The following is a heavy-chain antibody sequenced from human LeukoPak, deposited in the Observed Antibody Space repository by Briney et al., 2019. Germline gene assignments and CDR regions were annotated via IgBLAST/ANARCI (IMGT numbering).Heavy chain of an antibody. J-gene: IGHJ5*02. D-gene: IGHD6-13*01. CDR1: GYTFTGNY. CDR2: INPNSGGT. Sequence: ASVKVSCKASGYTFTGNYMHWVRQAPGQGLEWMGWINPNSGGTNYAQKFQGRVTMTRDTSISTAYMELSRLRSDDTAVYYCARVGEDSSSWYYNWFDPWGQGTLVTVSS. CDR3: ARVGEDSSSWYYNWFDP. V-gene: IGHV1-2*02.